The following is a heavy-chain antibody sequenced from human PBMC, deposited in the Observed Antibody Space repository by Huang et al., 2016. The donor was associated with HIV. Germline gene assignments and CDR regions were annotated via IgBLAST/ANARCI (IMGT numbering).Heavy chain of an antibody. D-gene: IGHD3-10*01. J-gene: IGHJ3*02. Sequence: TAYGFTFSTYNMNWVRQAPGKGLGGVSYITSSSGSIDYADSVKGRFTISRDNAKNSLYLQMNSLRAEDTAVYYCARFGSYYYGSGSYLDAFDIWGQGTMVTVSS. V-gene: IGHV3-48*01. CDR1: GFTFSTYN. CDR2: ITSSSGSI. CDR3: ARFGSYYYGSGSYLDAFDI.